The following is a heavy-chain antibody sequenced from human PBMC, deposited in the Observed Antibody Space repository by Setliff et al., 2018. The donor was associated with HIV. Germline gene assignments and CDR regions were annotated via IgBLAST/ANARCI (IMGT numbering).Heavy chain of an antibody. J-gene: IGHJ4*02. CDR1: GDSITRTPYY. CDR3: AAFFVTPLMTQDF. Sequence: SETLSLTCTVSGDSITRTPYYWVWIRQPPGQGLEWIAEVHHTGYLNYNPSLNSRVTISRDPSTKQFPLKMTFITAADTAVYYCAAFFVTPLMTQDFWGQGTLVTVSS. D-gene: IGHD4-17*01. V-gene: IGHV4-39*06. CDR2: VHHTGYL.